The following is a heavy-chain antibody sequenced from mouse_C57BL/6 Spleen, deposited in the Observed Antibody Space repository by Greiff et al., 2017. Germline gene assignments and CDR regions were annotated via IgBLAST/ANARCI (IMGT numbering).Heavy chain of an antibody. CDR1: GYTFTDYN. V-gene: IGHV1-18*01. CDR3: ARGDYYGRGHFDY. D-gene: IGHD1-1*01. J-gene: IGHJ2*01. CDR2: INPNNGGT. Sequence: EVKLVESGPELVKPGASVKIPCKASGYTFTDYNMDWVKQSHGKSLEWIGDINPNNGGTIYNQKFKGKATLTVDKSSSTAYMELRSLTSEDTAVYYCARGDYYGRGHFDYWGQGTTLTVSS.